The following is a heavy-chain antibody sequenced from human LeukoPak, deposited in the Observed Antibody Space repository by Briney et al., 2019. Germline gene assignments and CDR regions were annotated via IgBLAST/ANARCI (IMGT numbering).Heavy chain of an antibody. Sequence: SSETLSLICCVSGDPISSHYWRWIRQPPGKGLEWIGYIYYLGSTNYNPSLMSRVTISIDTSKTQFSLKLSSVAAADTAVYYCARAVDTAMFYYMDVWGKGTTVTVSS. V-gene: IGHV4-59*11. D-gene: IGHD5-18*01. CDR3: ARAVDTAMFYYMDV. J-gene: IGHJ6*03. CDR1: GDPISSHY. CDR2: IYYLGST.